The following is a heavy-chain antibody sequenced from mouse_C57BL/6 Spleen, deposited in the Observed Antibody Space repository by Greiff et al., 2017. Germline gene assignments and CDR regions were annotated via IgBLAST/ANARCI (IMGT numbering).Heavy chain of an antibody. CDR2: IYPSDSET. Sequence: QVQLKQPGAELVRPGSSVKLSCKASGYTFTSYWMDWVKQRPGQGLEWIGNIYPSDSETHYNQKFKDKATLTVDKSSSTAYMQLSSLTSEDSAVYYCARTYYGSSLGFAYWGQGTLVTVSA. D-gene: IGHD1-1*01. CDR3: ARTYYGSSLGFAY. V-gene: IGHV1-61*01. J-gene: IGHJ3*01. CDR1: GYTFTSYW.